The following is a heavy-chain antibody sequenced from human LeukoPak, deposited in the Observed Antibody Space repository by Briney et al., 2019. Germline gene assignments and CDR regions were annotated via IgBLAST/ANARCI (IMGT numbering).Heavy chain of an antibody. CDR3: ARAATSAIVGSGWRIDY. CDR1: GGSISSYY. V-gene: IGHV4-59*01. CDR2: IYYSGYT. J-gene: IGHJ4*02. Sequence: ASETLSLTCTVSGGSISSYYWSWIRQPPGKGLEWLGYIYYSGYTNYNPSLESRVTISLDTSKNQFSLKLSSVTAADTAVFYCARAATSAIVGSGWRIDYWGQGTLVTVSS. D-gene: IGHD6-19*01.